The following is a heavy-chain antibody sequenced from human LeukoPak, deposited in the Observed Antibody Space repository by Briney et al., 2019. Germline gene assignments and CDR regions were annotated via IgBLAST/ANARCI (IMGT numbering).Heavy chain of an antibody. CDR2: ISGSGGST. D-gene: IGHD3-10*01. V-gene: IGHV3-23*01. J-gene: IGHJ6*03. CDR3: AKDANYGSGSYYYYYYYMDV. CDR1: GFTFSSYG. Sequence: GGSLRLSCAASGFTFSSYGMSWVRQAPGKGLEWVSAISGSGGSTYYADSVKGRFTISRDNSKNTLYLQMNSLRAEDTAVYYCAKDANYGSGSYYYYYYYMDVWGKGTTVTISS.